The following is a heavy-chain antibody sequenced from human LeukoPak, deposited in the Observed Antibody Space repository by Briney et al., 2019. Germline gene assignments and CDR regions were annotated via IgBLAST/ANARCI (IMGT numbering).Heavy chain of an antibody. CDR2: INKDGSGE. D-gene: IGHD5-24*01. CDR3: ARENDRWQQSRWCYGLDV. CDR1: GFTFNNYW. V-gene: IGHV3-7*01. Sequence: GGSLRLSCAASGFTFNNYWMAWVRQAPGMGLEWVANINKDGSGEYYVDSVKGRFTVSRDNAKNSLYLQMNSLGAEDTAVYHCARENDRWQQSRWCYGLDVWGQGTTVTVSS. J-gene: IGHJ6*02.